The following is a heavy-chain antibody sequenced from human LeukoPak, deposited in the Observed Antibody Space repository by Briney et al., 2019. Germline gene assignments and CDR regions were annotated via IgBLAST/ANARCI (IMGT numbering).Heavy chain of an antibody. CDR2: INHSGST. CDR3: ARGHAYCSGGSCLPRVGWFDP. D-gene: IGHD2-15*01. Sequence: SETLSLTCAVYGGSFSGYYWSWIRQPPGKGLEWIGEINHSGSTNYNPSLTSRVTISVDTSKNQFSLKLSSVTAAYTAVYYCARGHAYCSGGSCLPRVGWFDPWGQGTLVTVSS. J-gene: IGHJ5*02. V-gene: IGHV4-34*01. CDR1: GGSFSGYY.